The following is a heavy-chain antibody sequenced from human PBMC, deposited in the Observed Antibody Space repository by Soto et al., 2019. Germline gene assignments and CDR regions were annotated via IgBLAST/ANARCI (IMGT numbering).Heavy chain of an antibody. Sequence: ASVKVSCKASGYTFASYTLHWVRQAPGQRFEWLGWISAGNGNTKSSQKFQDRVTFDRNTSASTVSMELNSLRSEDTAIYYCARVSMAPPPAIFYYDSWGQGSLVTVSS. CDR2: ISAGNGNT. CDR1: GYTFASYT. V-gene: IGHV1-3*01. CDR3: ARVSMAPPPAIFYYDS. D-gene: IGHD3-3*01. J-gene: IGHJ4*02.